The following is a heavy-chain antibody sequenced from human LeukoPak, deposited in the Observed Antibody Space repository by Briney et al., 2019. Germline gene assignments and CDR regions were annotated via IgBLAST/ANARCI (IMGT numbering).Heavy chain of an antibody. CDR2: ISSSGSTI. Sequence: PGGSLRLSCAASGFTFSSYEMNWVRQTPGKGLEWVSYISSSGSTIYYADSVKGRFTISRDNAKNSLYLQMNSLRAEDTAVYYCARSAYYYDSSGYTPFDYWGQGTLVTVSS. J-gene: IGHJ4*02. CDR1: GFTFSSYE. CDR3: ARSAYYYDSSGYTPFDY. V-gene: IGHV3-48*03. D-gene: IGHD3-22*01.